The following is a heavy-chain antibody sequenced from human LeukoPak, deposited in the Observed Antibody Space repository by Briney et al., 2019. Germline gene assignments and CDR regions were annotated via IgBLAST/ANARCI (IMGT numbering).Heavy chain of an antibody. J-gene: IGHJ4*02. CDR3: ARAFRSTTVTDY. D-gene: IGHD4-17*01. Sequence: GGSLRLSCAASGFNFRTYWMHWVRQAPGKGLVCVSRINNDGSTTTYADSVKGRFTISRDNAKNTLYLQMNSLRAEDTAVYYCARAFRSTTVTDYWGQGTLVTVSS. CDR2: INNDGSTT. CDR1: GFNFRTYW. V-gene: IGHV3-74*01.